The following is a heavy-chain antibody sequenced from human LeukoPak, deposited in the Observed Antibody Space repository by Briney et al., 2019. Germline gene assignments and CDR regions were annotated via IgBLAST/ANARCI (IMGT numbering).Heavy chain of an antibody. Sequence: SETLSLTCTVSGYSISGDHYWGLSRPPPRKVLEWIGIISRSGNTYYNPSLKRRFTISGDTSKNQFSLQLSSVTAADTAVYYCERDLIGDYALTDYHYYMDVWGKGTTVTVSS. J-gene: IGHJ6*03. CDR2: ISRSGNT. D-gene: IGHD4-17*01. V-gene: IGHV4-38-2*02. CDR3: ERDLIGDYALTDYHYYMDV. CDR1: GYSISGDHY.